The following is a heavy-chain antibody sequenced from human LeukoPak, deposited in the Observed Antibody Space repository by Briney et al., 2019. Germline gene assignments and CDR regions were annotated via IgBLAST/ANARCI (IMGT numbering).Heavy chain of an antibody. J-gene: IGHJ3*02. CDR2: IYYSGST. Sequence: SETLSLTCTVSGGSISSSSYYWGWIRQPPGKGLEWIGSIYYSGSTYYNPSLKSRVTISVDTSKNQFSLKLSSVTAADTALYYCASGDLLKGGAFDIWGQGTMVTVSS. CDR1: GGSISSSSYY. CDR3: ASGDLLKGGAFDI. V-gene: IGHV4-39*01. D-gene: IGHD2/OR15-2a*01.